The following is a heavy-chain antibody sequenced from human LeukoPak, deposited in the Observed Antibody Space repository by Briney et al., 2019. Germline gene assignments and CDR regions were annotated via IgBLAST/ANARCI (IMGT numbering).Heavy chain of an antibody. J-gene: IGHJ5*02. Sequence: SETLSLTCTVSGGSISRDYWSWIRQPPGKGLEWIGYIYYTGRTDYNPSLKSRVTISVDASNNQFSLKLSSVTAADTAVYYCARLVRDNYDFWSGYDHNWFDPWGQGTLVTVSS. D-gene: IGHD3-3*01. CDR1: GGSISRDY. CDR3: ARLVRDNYDFWSGYDHNWFDP. V-gene: IGHV4-59*08. CDR2: IYYTGRT.